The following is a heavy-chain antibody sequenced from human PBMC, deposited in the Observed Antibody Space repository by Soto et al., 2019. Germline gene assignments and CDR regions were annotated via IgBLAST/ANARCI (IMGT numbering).Heavy chain of an antibody. D-gene: IGHD3-10*01. Sequence: QVQLVQSGAEVKKPGASVKVSCKASGYTFTSYDINWVRQATGQGLEWMGWMNPNSGNTGYAQKFQGRVTMTRNTSISTGYMGLSSLRSEDTAVYYCARGRITMVRGVIIRNVDYWGQGTLVTVSS. CDR1: GYTFTSYD. V-gene: IGHV1-8*01. J-gene: IGHJ4*02. CDR2: MNPNSGNT. CDR3: ARGRITMVRGVIIRNVDY.